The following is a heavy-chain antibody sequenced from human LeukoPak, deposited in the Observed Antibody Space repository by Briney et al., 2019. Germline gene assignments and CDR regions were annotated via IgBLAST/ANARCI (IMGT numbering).Heavy chain of an antibody. V-gene: IGHV3-43D*03. CDR1: GFTFDDYA. J-gene: IGHJ4*02. Sequence: GGSLRLSCAASGFTFDDYAMHWVRQAPGKGLEWVSLISWDGGSTYYADSVKGRFTISRDNSKNSLYLQMNSLRAEDTALYYCAKDKGGTYYYDSSGYYSWGYFDYWGQGTLVTVSS. CDR2: ISWDGGST. D-gene: IGHD3-22*01. CDR3: AKDKGGTYYYDSSGYYSWGYFDY.